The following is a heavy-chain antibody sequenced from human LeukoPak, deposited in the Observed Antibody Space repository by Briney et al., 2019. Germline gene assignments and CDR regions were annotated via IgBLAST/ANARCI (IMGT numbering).Heavy chain of an antibody. CDR1: GFTFSSYA. V-gene: IGHV3-43*01. CDR2: IRWDGGST. CDR3: AKDIGSGVATIFQH. D-gene: IGHD5-24*01. J-gene: IGHJ1*01. Sequence: GGSLRLSCAASGFTFSSYAMHWVRHAPGKGLEWVSLIRWDGGSTYYADSVKGRFTISRDNSKNSLYLQMNSLRTEDTALYYCAKDIGSGVATIFQHWGQGTLVTVSS.